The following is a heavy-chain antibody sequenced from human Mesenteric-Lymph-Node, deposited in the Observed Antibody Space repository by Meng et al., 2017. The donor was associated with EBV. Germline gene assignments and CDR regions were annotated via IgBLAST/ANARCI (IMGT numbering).Heavy chain of an antibody. Sequence: QVQVVQSGAEVKKPGASVKVSCKASGYTFTSYYMHWVRQAPGQGLEYMGIIDPTNGYTRFPQKFQGRVTMTRDTSTSTVYMYVSSLRSEDTAIYYCARGYSYGYADYWGPGTLVTVSS. V-gene: IGHV1-46*01. J-gene: IGHJ4*02. CDR1: GYTFTSYY. D-gene: IGHD5-18*01. CDR3: ARGYSYGYADY. CDR2: IDPTNGYT.